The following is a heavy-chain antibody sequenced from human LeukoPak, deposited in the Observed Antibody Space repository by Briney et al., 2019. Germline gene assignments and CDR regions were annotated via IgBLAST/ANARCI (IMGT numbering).Heavy chain of an antibody. Sequence: VSVKVSCKASGYTFTVYYIHWVRQAPGQGLEWMGWISPNGGGTNYAQKFQGRVTMTSDTSVGTAYMDLSSLGSDVAAVYYCARETKYDSRGYTFDYWGQGTLVTVSS. CDR3: ARETKYDSRGYTFDY. CDR2: ISPNGGGT. V-gene: IGHV1-2*02. J-gene: IGHJ4*02. D-gene: IGHD3-22*01. CDR1: GYTFTVYY.